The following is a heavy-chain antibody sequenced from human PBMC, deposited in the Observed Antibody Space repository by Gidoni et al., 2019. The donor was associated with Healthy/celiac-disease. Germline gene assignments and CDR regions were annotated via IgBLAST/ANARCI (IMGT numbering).Heavy chain of an antibody. CDR2: IKQDGSEK. J-gene: IGHJ4*02. V-gene: IGHV3-7*01. Sequence: EVQLVESGGGLVQPGGSLRLPCAAYGFPFSSCWMSWVRQAPGKGLEWVANIKQDGSEKYYVDSVKGRFTISRDNAKNSLYLQMNSLRAEDTAVYYCARGREYCTNGVCYPIPYYFDYWGQGTLVTVSS. CDR3: ARGREYCTNGVCYPIPYYFDY. D-gene: IGHD2-8*01. CDR1: GFPFSSCW.